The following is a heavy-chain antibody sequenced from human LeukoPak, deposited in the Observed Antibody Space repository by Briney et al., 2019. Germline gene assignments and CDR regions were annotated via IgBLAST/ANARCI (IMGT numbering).Heavy chain of an antibody. J-gene: IGHJ6*03. V-gene: IGHV3-21*01. D-gene: IGHD3-22*01. CDR1: GFTFSSYS. CDR3: ASLTFYDSSGYPYMDV. Sequence: GGSLRLSCAASGFTFSSYSMNWVRQAPGKGLEWLSSISSSSSYIYYADSVKGRFTISRDNAKNSLYLQMNSLRAEDTAVYHCASLTFYDSSGYPYMDVWGKGTTVTVSS. CDR2: ISSSSSYI.